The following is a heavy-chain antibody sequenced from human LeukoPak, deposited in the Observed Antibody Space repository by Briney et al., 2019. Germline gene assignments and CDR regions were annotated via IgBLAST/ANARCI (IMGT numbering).Heavy chain of an antibody. CDR3: ARDDSHGSGSSGWFDP. D-gene: IGHD3-10*01. J-gene: IGHJ5*02. Sequence: GGSLRLSCAASGFTFSSYAMSWVRQAPGKGLEWVSAISGSGGSTYYADSVKGRFTISRDNSKNTLYLQMNSLRAEDTAIFYCARDDSHGSGSSGWFDPWGQGTLVTVSS. CDR2: ISGSGGST. V-gene: IGHV3-23*01. CDR1: GFTFSSYA.